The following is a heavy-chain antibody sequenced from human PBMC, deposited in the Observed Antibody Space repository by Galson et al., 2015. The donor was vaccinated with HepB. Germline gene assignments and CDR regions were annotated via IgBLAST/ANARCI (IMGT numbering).Heavy chain of an antibody. CDR2: INSDGSST. Sequence: SLRLSCAASGFTFSSYWMHWVRQAPGKGLVWVSRINSDGSSTSYADSVKGRFTISRDNAKNTLYLQMNSLRAEDTAVYYCARDPSSGWWTLENYYFDYWGQGTLVTVSS. CDR1: GFTFSSYW. CDR3: ARDPSSGWWTLENYYFDY. D-gene: IGHD6-19*01. V-gene: IGHV3-74*01. J-gene: IGHJ4*02.